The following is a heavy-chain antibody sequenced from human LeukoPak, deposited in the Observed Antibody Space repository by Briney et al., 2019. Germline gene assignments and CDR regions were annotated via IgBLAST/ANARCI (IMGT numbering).Heavy chain of an antibody. CDR3: ARDFGGVITEDAFDI. D-gene: IGHD3-3*01. Sequence: PSETLSLTCTVSGGSISSYYWSWIRQPAGKGLEWIGRIYTSGSTNYNPSLKSRVTMSVDTSKNQFSLKLSSVAAADTAVYYCARDFGGVITEDAFDIWGQGTMVTVSS. J-gene: IGHJ3*02. V-gene: IGHV4-4*07. CDR2: IYTSGST. CDR1: GGSISSYY.